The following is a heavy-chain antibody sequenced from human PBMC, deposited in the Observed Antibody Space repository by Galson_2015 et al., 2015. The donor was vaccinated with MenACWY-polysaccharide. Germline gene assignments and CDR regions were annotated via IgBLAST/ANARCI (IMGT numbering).Heavy chain of an antibody. V-gene: IGHV4-59*01. J-gene: IGHJ3*02. CDR2: IYYSGST. D-gene: IGHD2-2*01. CDR1: GGSINSYY. CDR3: ARVYCSSTSCYRAAFDI. Sequence: SETLSLTCPVSGGSINSYYWNWIRQPPGKGLEWIGYIYYSGSTNYNPSLKSRVTISVDTSKNQFSLKLSSVTAADTAVYYCARVYCSSTSCYRAAFDIWGQGTMVTVSS.